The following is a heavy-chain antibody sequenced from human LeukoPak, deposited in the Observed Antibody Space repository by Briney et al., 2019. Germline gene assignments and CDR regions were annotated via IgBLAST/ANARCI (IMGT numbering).Heavy chain of an antibody. D-gene: IGHD3-10*01. CDR1: GFTVSSNY. CDR2: IYSGGST. CDR3: ARAMVRGGDYFDY. J-gene: IGHJ4*02. Sequence: GGSLRLSCAASGFTVSSNYMSWVRQAPGKGLEWVSVIYSGGSTYYADSVKGRFTTSRHNSKNTLYLQMNSLRAEDTAVYYCARAMVRGGDYFDYWGRGTLVTVSS. V-gene: IGHV3-53*04.